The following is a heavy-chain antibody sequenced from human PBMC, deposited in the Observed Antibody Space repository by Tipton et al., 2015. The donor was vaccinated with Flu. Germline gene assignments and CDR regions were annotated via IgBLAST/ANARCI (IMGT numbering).Heavy chain of an antibody. V-gene: IGHV4-4*07. D-gene: IGHD1-26*01. Sequence: TLSLTCTVSGGSISSYYWSWIRQPAGKGLQWIGRIYTNGRTNYNPSLESRVSISADTSKNEFSLSLSSVTAADTAMYYCARYRGSNARGEGNDAFDIWGQGTMVSVSS. CDR2: IYTNGRT. CDR3: ARYRGSNARGEGNDAFDI. J-gene: IGHJ3*02. CDR1: GGSISSYY.